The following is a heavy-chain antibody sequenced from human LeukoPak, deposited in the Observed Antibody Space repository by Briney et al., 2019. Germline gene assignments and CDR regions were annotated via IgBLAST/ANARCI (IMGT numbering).Heavy chain of an antibody. V-gene: IGHV3-9*01. CDR3: AKSCSGGACAIDY. Sequence: PGGSLRLSCAASGFTFDDYGMHWVRQTPGKGLEWVSHISWNSGDIDYADSVKGRFTISRDNAKNSLYLQMNTLRTEDTALYYCAKSCSGGACAIDYWGQGTLVTVSS. CDR2: ISWNSGDI. CDR1: GFTFDDYG. D-gene: IGHD2-15*01. J-gene: IGHJ4*02.